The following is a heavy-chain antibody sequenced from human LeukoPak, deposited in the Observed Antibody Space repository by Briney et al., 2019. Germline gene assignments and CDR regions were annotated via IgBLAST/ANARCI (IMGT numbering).Heavy chain of an antibody. V-gene: IGHV4-39*07. J-gene: IGHJ4*02. D-gene: IGHD6-6*01. CDR3: ARVQKERPSSSSYYFDY. CDR1: GGSISSSSYY. CDR2: IYYSGST. Sequence: SETLSLTCTVSGGSISSSSYYWGWIRQPPGKGLEWIGSIYYSGSTYYNPSLKSRVTISVDTSKNQFSLKLSSVTAADTAVYYCARVQKERPSSSSYYFDYWGQGTLVTVSS.